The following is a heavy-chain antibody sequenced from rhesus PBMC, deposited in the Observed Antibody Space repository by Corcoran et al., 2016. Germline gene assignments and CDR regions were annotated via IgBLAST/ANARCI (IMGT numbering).Heavy chain of an antibody. D-gene: IGHD6-13*01. CDR3: VRSGSSWTYFDN. CDR1: GDSINPIYP. Sequence: QVQLQESGPGVVKPSETLSLHLAVSGDSINPIYPRSRLRPSPGRGLGWIAHIGGSSGSANYNPSLKSRVTISKDTSKYPFSLNLSSVTAADTAMYYCVRSGSSWTYFDNWGQGVLVTVSS. J-gene: IGHJ4*01. V-gene: IGHV4-127*01. CDR2: IGGSSGSA.